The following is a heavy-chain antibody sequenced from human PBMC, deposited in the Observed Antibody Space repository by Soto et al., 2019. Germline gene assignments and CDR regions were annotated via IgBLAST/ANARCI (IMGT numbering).Heavy chain of an antibody. D-gene: IGHD5-12*01. CDR1: EFTFRSYW. V-gene: IGHV3-7*01. CDR2: IKQDGSEK. Sequence: PGGSLRLCFSASEFTFRSYWMSWVRQAPGKGLEWVANIKQDGSEKYYVDSVKGRFTISRDNAKNSLYLQMNSLRAEDTAVYYCRATGAFDIWGKGTMVTVSS. J-gene: IGHJ3*02. CDR3: RATGAFDI.